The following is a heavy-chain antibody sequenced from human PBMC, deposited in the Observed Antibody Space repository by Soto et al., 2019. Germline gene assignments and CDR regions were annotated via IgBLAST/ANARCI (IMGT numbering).Heavy chain of an antibody. D-gene: IGHD2-2*01. CDR3: SRLPTLVVPAALILAT. Sequence: GGSLSLSCAASGFTFSSYAMHWVRPAPGKGLEWVAVISYDGSNKYYADSVKGRFTISRDNSKNTLYLQMNSLRAEDTGVYYCSRLPTLVVPAALILATWGQGTRVTVSS. J-gene: IGHJ5*02. V-gene: IGHV3-30-3*01. CDR2: ISYDGSNK. CDR1: GFTFSSYA.